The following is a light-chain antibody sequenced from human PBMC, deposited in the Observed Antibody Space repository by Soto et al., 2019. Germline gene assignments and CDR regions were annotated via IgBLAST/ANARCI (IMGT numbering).Light chain of an antibody. Sequence: DIQMTQSPSSLSASVGDRVTITCRASQTIYNYLNWYQQKPGKAPKFLIFAATNLQPGVPSRFSGSGSGTDFTLTISSLQPEDFATYYCLQSYSTPYTFGQGTKLEIK. V-gene: IGKV1-39*01. J-gene: IGKJ2*01. CDR1: QTIYNY. CDR3: LQSYSTPYT. CDR2: AAT.